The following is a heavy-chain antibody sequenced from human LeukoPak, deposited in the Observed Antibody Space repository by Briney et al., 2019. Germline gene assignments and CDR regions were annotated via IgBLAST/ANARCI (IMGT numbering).Heavy chain of an antibody. Sequence: SETLSLTCTVSGGSISSYYWSWIRQPPGKGLEWIGYIYYSGNTYYDASPKSRVAMSVDTSKNQFSLKVRSVTAADTAVYFCARLDWGSRGSGSFDIWGQGTLVIASS. J-gene: IGHJ4*02. D-gene: IGHD7-27*01. V-gene: IGHV4-59*04. CDR3: ARLDWGSRGSGSFDI. CDR2: IYYSGNT. CDR1: GGSISSYY.